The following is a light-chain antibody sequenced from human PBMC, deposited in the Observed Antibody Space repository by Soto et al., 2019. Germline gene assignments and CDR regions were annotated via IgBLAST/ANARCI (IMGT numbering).Light chain of an antibody. CDR3: QVWDTYNLSGV. Sequence: SYELTQPPSVSVAPGQTASITCGGDNIETKGVHWYQRKPGQAPILVVYDDTDRPSGIPDRFSGSNSGNTATLTLSRVEAGDEADYYCQVWDTYNLSGVFGGGTKLTVL. V-gene: IGLV3-21*02. CDR2: DDT. J-gene: IGLJ3*02. CDR1: NIETKG.